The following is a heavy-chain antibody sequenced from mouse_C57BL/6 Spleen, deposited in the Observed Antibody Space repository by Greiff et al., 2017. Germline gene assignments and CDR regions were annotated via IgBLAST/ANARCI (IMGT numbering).Heavy chain of an antibody. D-gene: IGHD2-10*02. CDR2: IDPSDSYT. CDR1: GYTFTSYW. CDR3: ARSGGMAWFAY. J-gene: IGHJ3*01. V-gene: IGHV1-69*01. Sequence: QVQLKESGAELVMPGASVKLSCKASGYTFTSYWMHWVKQRPGQGLEWIGEIDPSDSYTNYNQKFKGKSTLTVDKSSSTAYMQLSSLTSEDSAVYYCARSGGMAWFAYWGQGTLVTVSA.